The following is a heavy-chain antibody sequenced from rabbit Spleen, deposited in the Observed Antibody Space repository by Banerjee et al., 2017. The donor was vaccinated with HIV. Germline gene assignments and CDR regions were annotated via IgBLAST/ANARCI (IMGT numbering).Heavy chain of an antibody. V-gene: IGHV1S47*01. D-gene: IGHD4-1*01. J-gene: IGHJ4*01. CDR3: VREVAARCKL. Sequence: QEQLEESGGGLVKPEGSLTLTCKASGFPFSNKAVMCWVRQAPGKGLEWIGYIDPVFGITYYANWVNGRFSISRENAQNTVFLQLNSLTAADTATYFCVREVAARCKLWGPGTLVT. CDR2: IDPVFGIT. CDR1: GFPFSNKA.